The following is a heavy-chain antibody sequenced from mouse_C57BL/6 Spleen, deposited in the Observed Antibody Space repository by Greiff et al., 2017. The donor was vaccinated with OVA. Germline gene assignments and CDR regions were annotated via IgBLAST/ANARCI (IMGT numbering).Heavy chain of an antibody. V-gene: IGHV1-63*01. CDR3: ARAEVYWYFDV. Sequence: VQLQQSGAELVRPGTSVKMSCKASGYTFTNYWIGWAKQRPGHGLEWIGDIYPGGGYTNYNEKFKGKATLTADKSSSTAYMQFSSLTSEDSAIYYCARAEVYWYFDVWGTGTTVTVSS. J-gene: IGHJ1*03. CDR2: IYPGGGYT. CDR1: GYTFTNYW. D-gene: IGHD2-14*01.